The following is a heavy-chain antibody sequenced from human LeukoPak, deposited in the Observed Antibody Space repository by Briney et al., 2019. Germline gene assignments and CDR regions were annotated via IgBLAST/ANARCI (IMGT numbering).Heavy chain of an antibody. V-gene: IGHV1-69*13. CDR3: ATQRDGYNAPFDY. J-gene: IGHJ4*02. CDR1: GGTFSSYA. CDR2: IIPIFGTA. D-gene: IGHD5-24*01. Sequence: ASVKVSCKASGGTFSSYAISWVRQAPGQGLEWMGGIIPIFGTANYAQKFQGRVTITADESTSTAYMELSSLRAEDTAVYYCATQRDGYNAPFDYWGQGTLVTVSS.